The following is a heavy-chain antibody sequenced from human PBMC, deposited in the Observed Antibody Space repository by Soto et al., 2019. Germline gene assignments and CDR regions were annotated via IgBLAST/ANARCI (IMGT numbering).Heavy chain of an antibody. J-gene: IGHJ4*02. D-gene: IGHD1-20*01. CDR2: ISYDGSNK. CDR1: GFTFSSYG. CDR3: AKGYYYYDY. V-gene: IGHV3-30*18. Sequence: QVQLVESGGGVVQPGRSLRLSCAASGFTFSSYGIHWVRQAPGKGLEWVAVISYDGSNKYYADSVKGRFTISRDNSKNTLYLQMNSLRAEDTAVYYCAKGYYYYDYWGQGTLVTVSS.